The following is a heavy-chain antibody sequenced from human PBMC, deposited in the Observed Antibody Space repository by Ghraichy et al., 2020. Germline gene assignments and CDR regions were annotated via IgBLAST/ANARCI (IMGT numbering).Heavy chain of an antibody. CDR2: ISPAGNII. D-gene: IGHD3/OR15-3a*01. CDR3: ARGEFGLGD. V-gene: IGHV3-74*01. CDR1: GFTVTAYW. Sequence: GGSLRLSCAASGFTVTAYWMYWVRQVPGKGLLWVSHISPAGNIINYERSLTGRFTISRDIANNTVFLQMNSLRADDTAIYYCARGEFGLGDWGQGTLVTVSS. J-gene: IGHJ4*02.